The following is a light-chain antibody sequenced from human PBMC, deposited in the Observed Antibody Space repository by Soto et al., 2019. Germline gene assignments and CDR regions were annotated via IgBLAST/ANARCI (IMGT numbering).Light chain of an antibody. CDR2: DSS. CDR3: QQRSSWIT. V-gene: IGKV3-11*01. J-gene: IGKJ5*01. CDR1: QSVGSY. Sequence: EIVLTQSPATLSLWPGETAILSCRASQSVGSYLSWYQQKPGQAPRLLIYDSSVRAPGIPARFSGSWSGTDFTLTISSLEPEDFALYYCQQRSSWITFGRGTRLEIE.